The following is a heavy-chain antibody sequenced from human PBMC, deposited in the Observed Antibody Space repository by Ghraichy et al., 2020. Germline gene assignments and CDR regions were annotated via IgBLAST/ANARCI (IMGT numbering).Heavy chain of an antibody. CDR3: ARGYYYDSSGYYDLQHSAGMDV. J-gene: IGHJ6*02. D-gene: IGHD3-22*01. CDR2: INPNSGGT. V-gene: IGHV1-2*02. Sequence: ASVKVSCKASGYTFTGYYMHWVRQAPGQGLEWMGWINPNSGGTNYAQKFQGRVTMTRDTSISTAYMELSRLRSDDTAVYYCARGYYYDSSGYYDLQHSAGMDVWGQGTTVTVSS. CDR1: GYTFTGYY.